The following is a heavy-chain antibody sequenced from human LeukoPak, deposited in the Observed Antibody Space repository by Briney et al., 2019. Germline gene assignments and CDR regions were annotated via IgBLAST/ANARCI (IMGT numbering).Heavy chain of an antibody. J-gene: IGHJ4*02. CDR3: ARGFIDLVGLYYFDY. CDR2: ISAYNGNT. V-gene: IGHV1-18*01. D-gene: IGHD2-15*01. Sequence: ASVKVSCKASGYTFTSYGISWVRQAPGQGLEWMGWISAYNGNTNYAQKLQGRVTMTTDTSTSTAYMELRSLRSDDTAVYYCARGFIDLVGLYYFDYWGQGTLVTVSS. CDR1: GYTFTSYG.